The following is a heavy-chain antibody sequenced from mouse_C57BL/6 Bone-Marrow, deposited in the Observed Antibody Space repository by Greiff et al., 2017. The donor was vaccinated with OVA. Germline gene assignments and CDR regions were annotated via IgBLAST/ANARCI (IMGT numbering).Heavy chain of an antibody. J-gene: IGHJ2*01. Sequence: VQLQQSGAELARPGASVKLSCKASGYTFTSYGISWVKQRTGQGLEWIGEIYPRSGNTYYNEKFKGKATLTADKSSSTAYMELRSLTSEDSAVYFCARWGYYGSRNYFDYWGQGTTLTVSS. D-gene: IGHD1-1*01. CDR3: ARWGYYGSRNYFDY. CDR2: IYPRSGNT. V-gene: IGHV1-81*01. CDR1: GYTFTSYG.